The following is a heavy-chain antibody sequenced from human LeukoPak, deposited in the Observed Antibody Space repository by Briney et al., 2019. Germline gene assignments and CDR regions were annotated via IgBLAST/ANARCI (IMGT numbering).Heavy chain of an antibody. D-gene: IGHD6-13*01. Sequence: ASVKVSCKASGYTFTGYYMHWVRQAPGQGLEWMGWINPNSGGTNYAQKFQGRVTMTRDTSISTAYMELSRLRSGDTAVYYCARDLTGYSSSWYADYWGQGTLVTVSS. CDR2: INPNSGGT. V-gene: IGHV1-2*02. J-gene: IGHJ4*02. CDR3: ARDLTGYSSSWYADY. CDR1: GYTFTGYY.